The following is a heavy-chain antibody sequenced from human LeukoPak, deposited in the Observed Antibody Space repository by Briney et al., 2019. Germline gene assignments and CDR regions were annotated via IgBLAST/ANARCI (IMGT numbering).Heavy chain of an antibody. CDR2: ISGTGGST. CDR3: AREPHNYYDSSGYYNYFDY. J-gene: IGHJ4*02. CDR1: GFTFSSYA. Sequence: GGSLTLSCAASGFTFSSYAMSWVRQAPGKGLEWVSAISGTGGSTYYADSVKGRFTISRDNSKNTLYLQMNTLRAEDTAVYYCAREPHNYYDSSGYYNYFDYWGQGTLVTVSS. D-gene: IGHD3-22*01. V-gene: IGHV3-23*01.